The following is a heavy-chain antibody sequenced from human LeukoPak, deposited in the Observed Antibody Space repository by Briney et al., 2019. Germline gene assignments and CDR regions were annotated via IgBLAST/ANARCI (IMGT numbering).Heavy chain of an antibody. CDR1: GGSIKNYY. J-gene: IGHJ6*03. V-gene: IGHV4-59*01. Sequence: SETLSLTCTVSGGSIKNYYWTWIRQPPGKGLEWIGYIYYSGSTSSNPSFKSRVTISVDTSKNQFSLRLKYVTAADTAVYYCARDVPRGTGYMDVWGKGTTVTVSS. CDR2: IYYSGST. CDR3: ARDVPRGTGYMDV. D-gene: IGHD3-10*01.